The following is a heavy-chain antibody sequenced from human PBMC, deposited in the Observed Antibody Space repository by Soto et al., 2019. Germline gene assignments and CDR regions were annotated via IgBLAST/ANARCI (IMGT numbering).Heavy chain of an antibody. V-gene: IGHV4-30-4*01. CDR1: EDSIRSLRSY. CDR2: IYYTGNN. D-gene: IGHD3-22*01. CDR3: AREPKQNYDSSPWNGGFDS. Sequence: SLRYTVAEDSIRSLRSYWTWISNPPGKGLEWVGYIYYTGNNFYNPALKSRVAMSVDPSTNQFSLKLASVTDADTAVYFCAREPKQNYDSSPWNGGFDSWGPGTLVTVSS. J-gene: IGHJ4*02.